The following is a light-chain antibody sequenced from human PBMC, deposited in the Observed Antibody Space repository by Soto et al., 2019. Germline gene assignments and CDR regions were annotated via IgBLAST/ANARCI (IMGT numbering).Light chain of an antibody. CDR2: AAS. Sequence: DVQMTQSPSSLSASVGDRVTITCRASQSVSIYLNWYQQKPGKAPNLLISAASSLQTGVPSRFRGSGSGTDFTLTISGLQPEDFATYYCQQSYSTPPWTFGQGTKVDI. CDR3: QQSYSTPPWT. V-gene: IGKV1-39*01. CDR1: QSVSIY. J-gene: IGKJ1*01.